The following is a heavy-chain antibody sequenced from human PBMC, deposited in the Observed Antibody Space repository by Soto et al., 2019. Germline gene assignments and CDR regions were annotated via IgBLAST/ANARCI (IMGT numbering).Heavy chain of an antibody. D-gene: IGHD5-18*01. CDR1: GGSISSGDYY. V-gene: IGHV4-30-4*01. Sequence: SETLSLTCTVSGGSISSGDYYWSWIRQPPGKGLEWIGYIYYGGSTYYNPSLKSRVTISVDTSKNQFSLKLSSVTAADTAVYYCARDRYVDTAMVEDAFDIWGQGTMVTVSS. CDR2: IYYGGST. CDR3: ARDRYVDTAMVEDAFDI. J-gene: IGHJ3*02.